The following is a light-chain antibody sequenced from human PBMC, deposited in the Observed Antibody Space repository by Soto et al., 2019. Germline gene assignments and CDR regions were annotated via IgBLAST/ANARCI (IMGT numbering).Light chain of an antibody. CDR1: SSDVGGYNY. J-gene: IGLJ1*01. CDR2: EVS. Sequence: QSALTQPPSASGSPGQSVTISCTGTSSDVGGYNYVSWYQQHPGKAPKLMIYEVSKRPSGVPDRFSGSKSGSTASLTVSGLQAEDEADYYCSSYAGSNNSLYVFGTGTKLTVL. CDR3: SSYAGSNNSLYV. V-gene: IGLV2-8*01.